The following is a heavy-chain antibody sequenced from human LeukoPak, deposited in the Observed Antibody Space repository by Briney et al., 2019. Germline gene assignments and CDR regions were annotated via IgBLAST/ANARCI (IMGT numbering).Heavy chain of an antibody. V-gene: IGHV3-23*01. CDR3: ATDRWVRDVVTTSVGGLFDY. D-gene: IGHD5-12*01. CDR1: EFTFSSYA. Sequence: GGSLRLSCAASEFTFSSYAMNWVRQAPGKGLEWVSSISISGTSTYYADSVKGRFTISRDNSKNTLYLQMDSLRVGDTAVYYCATDRWVRDVVTTSVGGLFDYWGQGALVTVSS. J-gene: IGHJ4*02. CDR2: ISISGTST.